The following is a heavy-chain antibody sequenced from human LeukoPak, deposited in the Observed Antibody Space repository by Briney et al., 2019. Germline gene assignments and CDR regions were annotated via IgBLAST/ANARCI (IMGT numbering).Heavy chain of an antibody. D-gene: IGHD2-21*02. V-gene: IGHV3-11*01. Sequence: PGESLRLSCAASGLTFSDYYMSWIRQAPGKGLEWISYISSAARTIEYADSVKGRFTISRDNTKNSLYLQMNSLRAEDTAVYYCARDGRDKNYYYNGMDVWGQGTTVTVSS. J-gene: IGHJ6*02. CDR3: ARDGRDKNYYYNGMDV. CDR2: ISSAARTI. CDR1: GLTFSDYY.